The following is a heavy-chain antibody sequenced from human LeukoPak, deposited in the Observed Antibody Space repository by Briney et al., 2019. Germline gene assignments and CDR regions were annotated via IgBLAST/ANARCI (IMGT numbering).Heavy chain of an antibody. D-gene: IGHD6-19*01. CDR3: ARGLYSSGWYHTDAFDI. CDR1: GGAISSSNW. V-gene: IGHV4-4*02. CDR2: IYHSGST. Sequence: SETLSLTCAVSGGAISSSNWWSWVRQPPGKGLEWIGEIYHSGSTNYNPSLKSRVTISVDTSKNHFSLKLSSVTAADTAAYYCARGLYSSGWYHTDAFDIWGQGTMVTVSS. J-gene: IGHJ3*02.